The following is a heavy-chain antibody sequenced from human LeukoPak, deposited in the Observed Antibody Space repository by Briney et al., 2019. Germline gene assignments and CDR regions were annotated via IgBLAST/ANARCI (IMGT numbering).Heavy chain of an antibody. CDR2: IEQDGSEK. Sequence: PGGSLRLSCAASGFTFSSYWMSWVRQAPGKGLEWVANIEQDGSEKYYVDSVKGRFTISRDNAKNSLYLQMNSLRAEDTAVYYCAKAGYGYGHPVDYWGQGTLVTVSS. V-gene: IGHV3-7*01. D-gene: IGHD5-18*01. CDR1: GFTFSSYW. CDR3: AKAGYGYGHPVDY. J-gene: IGHJ4*02.